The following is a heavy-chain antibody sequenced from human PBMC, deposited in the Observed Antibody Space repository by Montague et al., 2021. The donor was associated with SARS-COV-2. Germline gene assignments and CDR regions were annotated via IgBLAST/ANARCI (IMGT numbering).Heavy chain of an antibody. CDR1: GFYFSYA. V-gene: IGHV3-30*04. CDR3: ARESGSFHDGGYFDY. CDR2: ISNDGSNK. J-gene: IGHJ4*02. Sequence: SLRLSCAASGFYFSYAMHWARQAPGQGLEWVALISNDGSNKHYADSVEGRFTISRDNSKSTLYLQMNSLRTEDTAVYYCARESGSFHDGGYFDYWGQGSLVTVSS. D-gene: IGHD1-26*01.